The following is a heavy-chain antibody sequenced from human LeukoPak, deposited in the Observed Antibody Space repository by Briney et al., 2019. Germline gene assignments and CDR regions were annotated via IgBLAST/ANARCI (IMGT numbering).Heavy chain of an antibody. V-gene: IGHV3-21*01. CDR1: GFSISSSA. D-gene: IGHD2/OR15-2a*01. CDR3: TRDATYYLRYGYFDY. CDR2: INNVASYI. Sequence: GGSLRLSCAASGFSISSSAMNWVRQAPGKGLEWVSSINNVASYIYYAGSVRGRFTISRDNAKDSVYLQMNSLRAEDTAVYYCTRDATYYLRYGYFDYWGQGTLVTVSS. J-gene: IGHJ4*02.